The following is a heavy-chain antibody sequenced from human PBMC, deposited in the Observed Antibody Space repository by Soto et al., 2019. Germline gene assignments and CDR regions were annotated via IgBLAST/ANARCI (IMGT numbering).Heavy chain of an antibody. J-gene: IGHJ4*02. CDR1: GGSFTSFS. CDR3: TPFDSSGYYPHNHY. V-gene: IGHV1-69*01. D-gene: IGHD3-22*01. Sequence: LVNVSAKFSGGSFTSFSMNWVRQAPGQGFACMGGIIPILGTANFTQKCQGRVTFTADESPTTAYITLSSLTSEDTAISYCTPFDSSGYYPHNHYCGPGTQVTFSS. CDR2: IIPILGTA.